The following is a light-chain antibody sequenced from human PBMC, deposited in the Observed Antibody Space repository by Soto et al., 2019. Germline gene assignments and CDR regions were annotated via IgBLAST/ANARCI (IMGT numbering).Light chain of an antibody. V-gene: IGLV1-44*01. CDR1: SSNIGSET. J-gene: IGLJ2*01. Sequence: QSVLTQPPSASGTPGQRVTISCSGSSSNIGSETVNWYQHLPGTAPKLLIYLNKQRPSGVPDRFSASKSDISASLGVRGLQSEDVAEYYCATWDGRVKRVVFGGGTKLAVL. CDR2: LNK. CDR3: ATWDGRVKRVV.